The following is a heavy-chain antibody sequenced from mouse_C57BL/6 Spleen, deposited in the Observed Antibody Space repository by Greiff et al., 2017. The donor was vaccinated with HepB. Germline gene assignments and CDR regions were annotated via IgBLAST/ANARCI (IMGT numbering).Heavy chain of an antibody. CDR3: ARQTAQATSLYAMDY. CDR2: ISSGGSYT. V-gene: IGHV5-6*01. J-gene: IGHJ4*01. CDR1: GFTFSSYG. D-gene: IGHD3-2*02. Sequence: EVMLVESGGDLVKPGGSLKLSCAASGFTFSSYGMSWVRQTPDKRLEWVATISSGGSYTYYPDSVKGRFTISRVNAKNTLYLQMSSLKSEDTAMYYCARQTAQATSLYAMDYWGQGTSVTVSS.